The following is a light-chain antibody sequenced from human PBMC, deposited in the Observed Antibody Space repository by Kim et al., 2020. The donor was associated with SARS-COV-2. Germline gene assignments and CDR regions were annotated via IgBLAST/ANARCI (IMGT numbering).Light chain of an antibody. Sequence: ENVLTQSPGTLSLSPGERATLSCRASQSVSSNYLAWYQQKPGQAPRLLIYAASIRDTGIPDRFSGSGSGTDFTLTIGRLEPEDFAVYYCQQYGSSPVTFGQGTKVDIK. J-gene: IGKJ1*01. CDR3: QQYGSSPVT. V-gene: IGKV3-20*01. CDR1: QSVSSNY. CDR2: AAS.